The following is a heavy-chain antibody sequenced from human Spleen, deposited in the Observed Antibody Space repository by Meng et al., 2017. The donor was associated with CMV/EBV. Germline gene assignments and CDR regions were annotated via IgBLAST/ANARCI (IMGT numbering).Heavy chain of an antibody. D-gene: IGHD2-2*01. J-gene: IGHJ3*02. CDR3: ARVPLGYCSSTSCYSDAFDI. CDR1: GDSVSSSNSN. V-gene: IGHV4-39*07. Sequence: SETLSLTCTVSGDSVSSSNSNWGWIRQPPGKGLEWIGEINHSGSTNYNPSLKSRVTISVDTSKNQFSLKLSSVTAADTAVYYCARVPLGYCSSTSCYSDAFDIWGQGTMVTVSS. CDR2: INHSGST.